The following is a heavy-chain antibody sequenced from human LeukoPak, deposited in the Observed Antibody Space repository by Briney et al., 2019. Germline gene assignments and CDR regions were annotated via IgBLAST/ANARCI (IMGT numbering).Heavy chain of an antibody. V-gene: IGHV3-48*01. Sequence: GGSLRLSCAASGFTFSAYSMNWVRQAPGRGLEWVAYISGGGGTIYYADSVKGRFTISRDNAKNSLYLQMDSLRAEDTAVYYCARNQEIDYYDSSGFYWGVEYWGQGTLVTVSS. CDR3: ARNQEIDYYDSSGFYWGVEY. J-gene: IGHJ4*02. CDR2: ISGGGGTI. CDR1: GFTFSAYS. D-gene: IGHD3-22*01.